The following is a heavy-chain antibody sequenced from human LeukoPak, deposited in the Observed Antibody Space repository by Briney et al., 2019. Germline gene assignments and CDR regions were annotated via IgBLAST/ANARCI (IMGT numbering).Heavy chain of an antibody. CDR3: AKGSGWYFDY. CDR1: GFTFSGYG. D-gene: IGHD6-19*01. J-gene: IGHJ4*02. Sequence: PGLSLRLSCAASGFTFSGYGMHWVRQARGKGLEWVTCIQYDGSHECYADSVKGRFTFSRDNSKNTLYLQMNSLRTEDTAVYYCAKGSGWYFDYWGQGALGTVSS. V-gene: IGHV3-30*02. CDR2: IQYDGSHE.